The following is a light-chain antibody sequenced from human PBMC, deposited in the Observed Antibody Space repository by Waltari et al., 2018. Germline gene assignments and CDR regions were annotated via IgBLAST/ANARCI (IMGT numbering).Light chain of an antibody. J-gene: IGKJ4*01. V-gene: IGKV3-11*01. CDR2: DAS. CDR1: QSISDY. Sequence: EIVLTQSPATLSLSPGERATLSCRASQSISDYLAWYQQKPGQPPRLIIYDASNRATGIPPRFSGTGSGTDFTLTITSVEPEDFAVYSCQDRSSGPTLGGGTKV. CDR3: QDRSSGPT.